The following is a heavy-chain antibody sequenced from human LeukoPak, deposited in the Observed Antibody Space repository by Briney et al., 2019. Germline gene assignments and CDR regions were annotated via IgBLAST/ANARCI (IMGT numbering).Heavy chain of an antibody. J-gene: IGHJ4*02. Sequence: GASVKVSCKASGYTFTGHYMHWVRQAPGQGLEWMGWINPNTGGTNYAQKFQGRVTMTRDTSINTAYMELSRLTSDDTAVYYCARDGTHHSCDYWGQGTLVTVS. CDR1: GYTFTGHY. V-gene: IGHV1-2*02. CDR3: ARDGTHHSCDY. D-gene: IGHD1-1*01. CDR2: INPNTGGT.